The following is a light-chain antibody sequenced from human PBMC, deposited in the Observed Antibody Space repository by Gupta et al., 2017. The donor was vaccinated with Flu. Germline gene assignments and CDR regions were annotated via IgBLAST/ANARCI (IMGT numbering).Light chain of an antibody. Sequence: LSLSPGERATLSCRASQSVSSYLAWYQQKPGQAPRLLIYDASNRATGIPARFSGSGSGTDFTLTISSLEPEDFAVYYCQQRSNWPPVSLTFGGGTKVEIK. V-gene: IGKV3-11*01. CDR1: QSVSSY. CDR3: QQRSNWPPVSLT. J-gene: IGKJ4*01. CDR2: DAS.